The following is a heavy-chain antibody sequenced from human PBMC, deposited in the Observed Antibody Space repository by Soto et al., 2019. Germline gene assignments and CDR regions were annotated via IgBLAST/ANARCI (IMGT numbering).Heavy chain of an antibody. J-gene: IGHJ4*02. Sequence: SGPTLVNPTQTLTLTCTFSGFSLSTGKMSVSWIRQPPGKALEWLARIDWDDDKFYNTSLKTRLTISKDTSKNQVVLTMTDMDPVDTATYYCAHSPGYYDILTGYYPDQDYFDDWGQGTLVTVSS. D-gene: IGHD3-9*01. CDR1: GFSLSTGKMS. CDR2: IDWDDDK. CDR3: AHSPGYYDILTGYYPDQDYFDD. V-gene: IGHV2-70*12.